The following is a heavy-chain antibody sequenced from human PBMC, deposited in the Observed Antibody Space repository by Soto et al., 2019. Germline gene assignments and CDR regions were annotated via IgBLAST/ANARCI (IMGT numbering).Heavy chain of an antibody. D-gene: IGHD2-8*01. CDR3: AIQGRQVWASFHY. CDR2: IYYSGST. CDR1: GGSISSNNYY. V-gene: IGHV4-39*01. Sequence: SETLSLTCTVSGGSISSNNYYWVWVRHPPGKGLEWIGSIYYSGSTYYNPSLKSRVTISVDTSKSQFSLRLSSVTAADTGVYSCAIQGRQVWASFHYWGRGILVSVFS. J-gene: IGHJ4*02.